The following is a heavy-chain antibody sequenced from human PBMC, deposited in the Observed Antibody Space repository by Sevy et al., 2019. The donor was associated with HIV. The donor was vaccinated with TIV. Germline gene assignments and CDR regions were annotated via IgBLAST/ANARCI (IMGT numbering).Heavy chain of an antibody. D-gene: IGHD6-6*01. CDR2: IKQDGSEK. V-gene: IGHV3-7*01. Sequence: GGSLRLSCAASGFTFSSYWMSWVRQAPGKGLEWVANIKQDGSEKYYVDSVKGRVTISRDNAKNSLYLQMNSLRAEDTAVYYCARVTAARIYYYYYGMDVWGQGTTVTVSS. J-gene: IGHJ6*02. CDR1: GFTFSSYW. CDR3: ARVTAARIYYYYYGMDV.